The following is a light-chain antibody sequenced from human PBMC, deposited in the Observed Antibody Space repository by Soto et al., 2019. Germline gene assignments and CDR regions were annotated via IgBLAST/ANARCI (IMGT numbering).Light chain of an antibody. CDR3: SSYAGSNNLV. J-gene: IGLJ2*01. CDR1: SSDVGGYNY. Sequence: QPVLTQPPSASGSPGQSVTISCTGTSSDVGGYNYVSWYQQHSGKAPKLIIYEVSKRPSGVPDRFSGSKSGNTASLTVSGLQAEDEADYYCSSYAGSNNLVFGGGTQLTVL. V-gene: IGLV2-8*01. CDR2: EVS.